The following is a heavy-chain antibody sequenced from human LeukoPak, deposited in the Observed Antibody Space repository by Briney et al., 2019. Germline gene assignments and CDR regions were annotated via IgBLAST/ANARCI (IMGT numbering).Heavy chain of an antibody. CDR1: GFTFSSYA. D-gene: IGHD2/OR15-2a*01. CDR2: ISYDGSNK. CDR3: ASDTFNREAPYYYYYYGMDV. J-gene: IGHJ6*02. Sequence: AGGSLRLSCAASGFTFSSYAMHWVRQAPGKGLEWVAVISYDGSNKYYADSVKGRFTISRDNSKNTLYLQMNSLRAEDTAVYYCASDTFNREAPYYYYYYGMDVWGQGTTVTVSS. V-gene: IGHV3-30-3*01.